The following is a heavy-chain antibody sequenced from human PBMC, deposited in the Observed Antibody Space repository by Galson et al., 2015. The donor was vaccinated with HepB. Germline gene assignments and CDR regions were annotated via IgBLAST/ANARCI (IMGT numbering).Heavy chain of an antibody. CDR1: GFTFSSYA. Sequence: SLRLSCAASGFTFSSYAMHWVRQAPGKGLEYVSAISSNGGSTYYADSVKGRFTISRDNSKNTLYLQMSSLRAEDTAVYYCVKSSLRGYSGYDWSVDAFDIWGQGTMVTVSS. CDR3: VKSSLRGYSGYDWSVDAFDI. J-gene: IGHJ3*02. CDR2: ISSNGGST. D-gene: IGHD5-12*01. V-gene: IGHV3-64D*06.